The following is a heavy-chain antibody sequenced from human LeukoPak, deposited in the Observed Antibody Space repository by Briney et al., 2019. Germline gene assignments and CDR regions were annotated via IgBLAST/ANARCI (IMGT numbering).Heavy chain of an antibody. CDR2: ISSSGSTI. J-gene: IGHJ6*02. D-gene: IGHD6-13*01. CDR3: ARAEGYSSSPHPYGMDV. V-gene: IGHV3-11*01. Sequence: GGSLRLSCAASGFTFSDYYMSWIRQAPGKGLEWVSYISSSGSTIYYADSVKGRFTISRDNAKNSLYLQMNSLRAEDTAVYYCARAEGYSSSPHPYGMDVWGQGTTVTVSS. CDR1: GFTFSDYY.